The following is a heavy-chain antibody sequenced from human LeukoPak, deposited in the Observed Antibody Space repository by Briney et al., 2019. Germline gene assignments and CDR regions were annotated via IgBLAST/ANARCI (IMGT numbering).Heavy chain of an antibody. V-gene: IGHV4-59*01. D-gene: IGHD6-13*01. CDR3: ARKLAAAAEDDAFVI. CDR1: GGSISSYY. Sequence: SETLSLTCTVSGGSISSYYWSWIRQPPGKGLEWIGYIYYSGSTNYNPSLKSRVTISVDTSKNQFSLKLSSVTAADTAVYYCARKLAAAAEDDAFVIWGQGTMVTVSS. J-gene: IGHJ3*02. CDR2: IYYSGST.